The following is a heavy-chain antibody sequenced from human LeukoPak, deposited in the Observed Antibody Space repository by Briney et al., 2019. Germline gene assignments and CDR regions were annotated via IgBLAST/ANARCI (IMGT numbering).Heavy chain of an antibody. V-gene: IGHV3-30*18. CDR1: GFTFSSYG. J-gene: IGHJ3*02. D-gene: IGHD2-15*01. Sequence: GRSLRLSCAASGFTFSSYGMHWVRQAPGKGLEWVAVISYDGSNKYYADSVKGRFTISRDNSKNTLYLQMNSLRAEDTALYYCAKDIRDIVVVVAAMNAFDIWGQGTMVTVSS. CDR3: AKDIRDIVVVVAAMNAFDI. CDR2: ISYDGSNK.